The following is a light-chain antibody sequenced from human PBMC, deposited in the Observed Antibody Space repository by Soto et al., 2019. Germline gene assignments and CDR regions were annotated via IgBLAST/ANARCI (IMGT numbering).Light chain of an antibody. CDR3: GTWDSSLSAGNYV. Sequence: QSVLTQPPSVSAAPGQKVTISCSGSSSNIGNNYVSWYQQLPGTAPKLLIYDNKKRPSGIPDRFSGSKSGTSATLGITGLQTGDEADYYCGTWDSSLSAGNYVFGTGTKVTV. CDR2: DNK. V-gene: IGLV1-51*01. J-gene: IGLJ1*01. CDR1: SSNIGNNY.